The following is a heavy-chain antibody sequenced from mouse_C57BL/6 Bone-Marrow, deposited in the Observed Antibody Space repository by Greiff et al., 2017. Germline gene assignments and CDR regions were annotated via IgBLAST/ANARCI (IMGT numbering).Heavy chain of an antibody. CDR3: ARRGYYAMDY. J-gene: IGHJ4*01. V-gene: IGHV1-69*01. Sequence: VQLQQPGAELVMPGASVKLSCKASGYTFTSYWMHWVKQRPGQGLEWIGEIDPSDSYTNYNQKFKGKSTLTVDKSSSTAYMQRGSLTSEDSAVYYCARRGYYAMDYWGQGTSVTVSS. CDR2: IDPSDSYT. CDR1: GYTFTSYW.